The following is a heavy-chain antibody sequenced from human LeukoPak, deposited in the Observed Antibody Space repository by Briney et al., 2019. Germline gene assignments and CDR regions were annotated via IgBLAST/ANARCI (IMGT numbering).Heavy chain of an antibody. Sequence: PSETLSLTCTVSGGSISSGGYYWSWIRQHPGKGLEWIGYIYYSGSTYYNPSLKSRVTISVDTSKNQFSLKLSSVTAADTAVYYCARGRRTYYYGSGTTPGISRFDPWGQGTLVTVSS. CDR3: ARGRRTYYYGSGTTPGISRFDP. J-gene: IGHJ5*02. CDR1: GGSISSGGYY. V-gene: IGHV4-31*03. CDR2: IYYSGST. D-gene: IGHD3-10*01.